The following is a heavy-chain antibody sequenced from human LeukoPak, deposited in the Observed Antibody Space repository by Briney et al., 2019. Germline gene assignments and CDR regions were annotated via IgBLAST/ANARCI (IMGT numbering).Heavy chain of an antibody. CDR1: GGSISSYY. V-gene: IGHV4-59*01. D-gene: IGHD6-19*01. CDR2: IYYSGST. J-gene: IGHJ5*02. Sequence: SETLSLTCTVSGGSISSYYWSWIRQPPGKGLEWIGYIYYSGSTNYNPSLKSRVTISVDTSKNQFSLKLSSVTAADTAVYYCARNTVAGYGDWFAPWGQGTLVTVSS. CDR3: ARNTVAGYGDWFAP.